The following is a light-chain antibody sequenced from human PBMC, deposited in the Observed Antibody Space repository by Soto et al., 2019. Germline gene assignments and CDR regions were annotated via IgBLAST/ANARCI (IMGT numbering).Light chain of an antibody. CDR2: DDN. CDR3: LLYYGAAVV. J-gene: IGLJ2*01. CDR1: SSNIGGNS. Sequence: QSLMTQPPSVSAAPGQKVTISCSGSSSNIGGNSVSWYQQLPGTAPKLLIYDDNKRPSGIPDRFSGSKSGTSATLGITGFQTGDEADYYCLLYYGAAVVFGGGTKLTVL. V-gene: IGLV1-51*01.